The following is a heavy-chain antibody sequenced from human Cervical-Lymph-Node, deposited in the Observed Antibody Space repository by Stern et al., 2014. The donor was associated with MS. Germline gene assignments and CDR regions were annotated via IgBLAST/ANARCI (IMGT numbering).Heavy chain of an antibody. Sequence: QVQLQESGPGLVKPSQTLSLTCTVSGGSISSGDYYWSWIRQPPGKGLEWIGKIYYSGITYYNPSLKSRVTISVDTSKNQFSLKLISVTAADTAVYYCASANCSSTSCPNWFDPWGQGTLVTVSS. D-gene: IGHD2-2*01. CDR3: ASANCSSTSCPNWFDP. V-gene: IGHV4-30-4*01. CDR1: GGSISSGDYY. CDR2: IYYSGIT. J-gene: IGHJ5*02.